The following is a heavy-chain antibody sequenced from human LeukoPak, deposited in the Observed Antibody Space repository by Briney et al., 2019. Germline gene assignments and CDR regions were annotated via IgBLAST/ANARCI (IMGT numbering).Heavy chain of an antibody. CDR1: GFTFSSSA. J-gene: IGHJ4*02. CDR2: ISGSGSGGST. V-gene: IGHV3-23*01. Sequence: PGGSLRLSCAASGFTFSSSAMSWVRQAPGKGLEWVSNISGSGSGGSTYYADSVKGRFTISRDNSKNTLYLQMNSLRAEDTAVHYCAKWELLFGPIDYWGQGTLVTVSS. D-gene: IGHD1-26*01. CDR3: AKWELLFGPIDY.